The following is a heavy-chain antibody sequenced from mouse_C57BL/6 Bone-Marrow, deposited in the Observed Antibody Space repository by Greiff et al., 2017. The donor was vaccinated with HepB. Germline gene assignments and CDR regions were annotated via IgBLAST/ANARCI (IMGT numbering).Heavy chain of an antibody. CDR2: IDPEDGET. D-gene: IGHD2-3*01. J-gene: IGHJ4*01. V-gene: IGHV14-2*01. CDR3: ASNPFEGYYVGYYAMDY. CDR1: GFNIKDYY. Sequence: VQLKESGAELVKPGASVKLSCTASGFNIKDYYMHWVKQRTEQGLEWIGRIDPEDGETKYAPKFQGKATITADTSSNTAYLQLSSLTSEDTAVYYCASNPFEGYYVGYYAMDYWGQGTSGTVSS.